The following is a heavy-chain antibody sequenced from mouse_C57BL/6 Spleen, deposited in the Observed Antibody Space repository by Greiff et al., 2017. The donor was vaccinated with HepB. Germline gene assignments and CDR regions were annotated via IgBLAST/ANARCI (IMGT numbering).Heavy chain of an antibody. D-gene: IGHD3-1*01. J-gene: IGHJ1*03. CDR1: GFSLTSYG. V-gene: IGHV2-2*01. Sequence: QVQLKQSGPGLVQPSQSLSITCTVSGFSLTSYGVHWVRQSPGKGLEWLGVIWSGGSTDYNAAFISRLSISKDNSKSPVFFKMNSLQADDTAIYYCARGLSRYFDVWGTGTTVTVSS. CDR2: IWSGGST. CDR3: ARGLSRYFDV.